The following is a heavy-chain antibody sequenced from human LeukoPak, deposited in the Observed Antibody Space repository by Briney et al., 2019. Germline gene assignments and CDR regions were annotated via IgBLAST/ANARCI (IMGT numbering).Heavy chain of an antibody. CDR3: ARVPDFVARPCDS. V-gene: IGHV4-34*01. CDR2: SSPTGDIA. Sequence: SETLSLTCAVYGGSFSGNYWTLIRQTPGRGLEWIGESSPTGDIAGYNPSLKGRATISVDSSKNQFSLKLTSVTAADTGVYYCARVPDFVARPCDSWGPGTLVTVSS. CDR1: GGSFSGNY. D-gene: IGHD3-16*02. J-gene: IGHJ4*02.